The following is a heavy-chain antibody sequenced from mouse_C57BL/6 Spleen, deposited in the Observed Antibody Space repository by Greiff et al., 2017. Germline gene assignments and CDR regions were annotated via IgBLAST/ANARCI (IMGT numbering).Heavy chain of an antibody. CDR3: ARRGGSSPYWYFDV. Sequence: VQLKESGPGLVQPSQSLSITCTVSGFSLTSYGVHWVRQSPGKGLEWLGVIWSGGSTDYNAAFISRLSISKDNSKSQVFFKMNSLQADDTAIYYCARRGGSSPYWYFDVWGTGTTVTVSS. CDR1: GFSLTSYG. J-gene: IGHJ1*03. CDR2: IWSGGST. D-gene: IGHD1-1*01. V-gene: IGHV2-2*01.